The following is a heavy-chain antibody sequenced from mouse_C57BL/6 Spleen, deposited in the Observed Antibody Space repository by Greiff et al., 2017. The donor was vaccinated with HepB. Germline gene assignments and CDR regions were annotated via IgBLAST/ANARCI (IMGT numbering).Heavy chain of an antibody. Sequence: EVQLQESGPGLVKPSQSLSLTCSVTGYSITSGYYWNWIRQFPGNKLEWMGYISYDGSNNYNPSLKNRISITRDTSKNQFFLKLNSVTTEDTATYYCERVDGYYGFAYWGQGTLVTVSA. J-gene: IGHJ3*01. D-gene: IGHD2-3*01. V-gene: IGHV3-6*01. CDR2: ISYDGSN. CDR1: GYSITSGYY. CDR3: ERVDGYYGFAY.